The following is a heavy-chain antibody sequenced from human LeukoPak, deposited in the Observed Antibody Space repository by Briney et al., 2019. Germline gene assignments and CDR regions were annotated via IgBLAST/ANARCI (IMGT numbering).Heavy chain of an antibody. Sequence: PSETLSLTCTVSGGSINSSSYYWGWIRQPPGKGLEWIGSVYYSGNTYYIPSLKSRVTISVHSSKNQFSLQLSSVTAADTAVYYCTTVSSTVVTLHYYYYYMDVWGKGTTVTVSS. CDR2: VYYSGNT. CDR3: TTVSSTVVTLHYYYYYMDV. J-gene: IGHJ6*03. V-gene: IGHV4-39*07. D-gene: IGHD4-23*01. CDR1: GGSINSSSYY.